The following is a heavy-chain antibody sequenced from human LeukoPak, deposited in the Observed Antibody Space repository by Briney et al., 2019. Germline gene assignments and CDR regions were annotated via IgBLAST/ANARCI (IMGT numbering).Heavy chain of an antibody. V-gene: IGHV1-2*02. CDR3: ARGGYCSSTSCWNMDV. CDR1: GYTFTSYD. CDR2: INPNSGGT. Sequence: ASVKVSCKASGYTFTSYDINWVRQAPGQGLEWMGWINPNSGGTNYAQKFQGRVTMTRDTSISTAYMELSRLRSDDTAVYYCARGGYCSSTSCWNMDVWGKGTTVTISS. J-gene: IGHJ6*03. D-gene: IGHD2-2*01.